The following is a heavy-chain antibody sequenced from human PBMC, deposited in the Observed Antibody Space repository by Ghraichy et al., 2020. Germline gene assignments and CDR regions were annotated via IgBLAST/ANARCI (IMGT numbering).Heavy chain of an antibody. CDR1: GGSFSGYY. D-gene: IGHD6-19*01. J-gene: IGHJ5*02. V-gene: IGHV4-34*01. Sequence: GSLRLSCAVYGGSFSGYYWSWIRQPPGKGLEWIGEINHSGSTNYNPSLKSRVTISVDTSKNQFSLKLSSVTAADTAVYYCAKPGIAVAWFDPWGQGTLVTVSS. CDR2: INHSGST. CDR3: AKPGIAVAWFDP.